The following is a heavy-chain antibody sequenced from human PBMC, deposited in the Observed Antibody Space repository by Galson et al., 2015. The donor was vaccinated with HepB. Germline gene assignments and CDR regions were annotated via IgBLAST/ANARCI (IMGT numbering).Heavy chain of an antibody. D-gene: IGHD6-19*01. CDR3: SRDVDTSVWPYYYGLDV. CDR2: INPSXXXT. Sequence: SVKVSCKASGXXXTTYYIHXVRQAPXQGLEWXGMINPSXXXTNYAQKXXXRVTMTRDTSTSTVYMELSSLSSDXTAVYFCSRDVDTSVWPYYYGLDVWGQXXTVTVSS. J-gene: IGHJ6*02. V-gene: IGHV1-46*01. CDR1: GXXXTTYY.